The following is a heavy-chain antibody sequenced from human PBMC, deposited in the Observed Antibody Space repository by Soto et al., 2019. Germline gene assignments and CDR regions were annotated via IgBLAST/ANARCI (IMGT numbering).Heavy chain of an antibody. Sequence: ASVKVSCKASGYTFTSYYMHWVRQAPGQGLGWMGIINPSGGSTSYAQKFQGRVTMTRDTSTSTVYMELSSLRSEDTAVYYCARGRGPSTVTDAFDIWGQGTMVTVSS. V-gene: IGHV1-46*01. D-gene: IGHD4-17*01. CDR3: ARGRGPSTVTDAFDI. J-gene: IGHJ3*02. CDR2: INPSGGST. CDR1: GYTFTSYY.